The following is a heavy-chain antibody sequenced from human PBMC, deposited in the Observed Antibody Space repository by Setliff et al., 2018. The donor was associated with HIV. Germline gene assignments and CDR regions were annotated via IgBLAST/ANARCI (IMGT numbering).Heavy chain of an antibody. V-gene: IGHV3-11*05. CDR1: EFTFSDYY. J-gene: IGHJ4*02. Sequence: PGGSLRLSCAASEFTFSDYYMSWIRQAPGKGLEWVSYISSSSTYTNYTASVRGRFTISRDNAKNSLYLQMNGLRAEDTALYYCARDLLRYFDWLLLDYWGQGTLVTVSS. CDR2: ISSSSTYT. D-gene: IGHD3-9*01. CDR3: ARDLLRYFDWLLLDY.